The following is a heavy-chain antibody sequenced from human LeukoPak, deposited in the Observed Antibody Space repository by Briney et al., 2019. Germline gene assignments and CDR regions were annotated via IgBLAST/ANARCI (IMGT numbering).Heavy chain of an antibody. CDR3: ASPVSRETVEDPYYYFDH. CDR2: IYHSGST. D-gene: IGHD2-21*01. J-gene: IGHJ4*02. V-gene: IGHV4-38-2*02. Sequence: SETLSLTCTVSGFSMNIGYYWGWIRPPPGKGLEWIGKIYHSGSTYYNPSLKRRVTISVDTTKNQFSLKLSSVTAADTAVYYCASPVSRETVEDPYYYFDHWGQGTLVTVSS. CDR1: GFSMNIGYY.